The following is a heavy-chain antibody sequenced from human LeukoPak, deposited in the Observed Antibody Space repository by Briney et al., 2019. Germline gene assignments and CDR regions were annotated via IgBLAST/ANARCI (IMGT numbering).Heavy chain of an antibody. V-gene: IGHV3-15*01. J-gene: IGHJ6*03. Sequence: GGSLRLSCAASGFTFSNAWMSWVRQAPGKGLEWVGRIKSKTDGGTTDYAAPVKGRFTISRDDSKNTLYLQMNSLKTEDTAVYYCTTGWDLQPREYYYYYYYMDVWGRGTTVTVSS. CDR2: IKSKTDGGTT. D-gene: IGHD1-26*01. CDR1: GFTFSNAW. CDR3: TTGWDLQPREYYYYYYYMDV.